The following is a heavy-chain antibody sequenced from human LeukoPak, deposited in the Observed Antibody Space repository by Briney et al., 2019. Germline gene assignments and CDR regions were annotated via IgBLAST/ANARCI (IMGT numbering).Heavy chain of an antibody. J-gene: IGHJ4*02. D-gene: IGHD3-22*01. CDR1: GYSFTTYW. CDR2: IYPGDSDT. V-gene: IGHV5-51*01. Sequence: GESLKISCKGSGYSFTTYWIGWVRQMPGRGLEWMGIIYPGDSDTRYSPSFQGQVTISADKSISTAYLQWSSLKASDTAMYYCARQFKDSSGYYSYYFDYWGQGTLVTVSS. CDR3: ARQFKDSSGYYSYYFDY.